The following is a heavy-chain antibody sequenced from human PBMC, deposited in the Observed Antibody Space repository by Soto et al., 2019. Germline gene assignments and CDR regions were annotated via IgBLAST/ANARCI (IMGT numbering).Heavy chain of an antibody. D-gene: IGHD3-22*01. CDR3: ARIFYYDDTAYYHYFDS. V-gene: IGHV4-61*01. J-gene: IGHJ4*02. CDR1: CFSVATGTYY. Sequence: SETLSLTCTVSCFSVATGTYYWSWIRQPPGKRLEWIGKIYYSGTTLYTPSLKNRVTISIDPSRNQFSLKLSSVTAADTAVYFCARIFYYDDTAYYHYFDSWGQGAQVTVSS. CDR2: IYYSGTT.